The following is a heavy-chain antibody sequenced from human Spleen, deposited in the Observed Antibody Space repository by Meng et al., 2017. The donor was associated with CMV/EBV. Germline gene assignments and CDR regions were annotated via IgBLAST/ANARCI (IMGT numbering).Heavy chain of an antibody. J-gene: IGHJ6*02. CDR1: GFTFSSYA. CDR3: ARGSDPPGGMDV. Sequence: GGSLRLSCAASGFTFSSYAMHWVRQAPGKGLEWVAVISYDGSNKYYADSVKGRFTISRDNSKNTLYLQMNSLRAEDTAVYYCARGSDPPGGMDVWGQGTTVTVSS. V-gene: IGHV3-30*04. CDR2: ISYDGSNK.